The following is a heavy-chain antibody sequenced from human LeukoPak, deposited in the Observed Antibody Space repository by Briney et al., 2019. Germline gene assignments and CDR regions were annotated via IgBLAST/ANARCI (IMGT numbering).Heavy chain of an antibody. V-gene: IGHV4-59*01. CDR1: GDSITRYH. J-gene: IGHJ3*02. D-gene: IGHD3-16*01. CDR3: ARVGAPWGTFDI. CDR2: ISYSGTT. Sequence: SETLSLTCSVVGDSITRYHWTWIRQPPGKGLEWIGHISYSGTTNYHPSLKSRVSISVDTSQTHFSLSLDFVTAADTAVYFCARVGAPWGTFDIWGPGKMVTVSS.